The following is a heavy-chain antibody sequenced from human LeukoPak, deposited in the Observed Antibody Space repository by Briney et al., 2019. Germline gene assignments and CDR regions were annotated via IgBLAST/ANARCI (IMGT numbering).Heavy chain of an antibody. CDR3: AKGWMFGELLNS. Sequence: GGSLRLSCAASGFSFSSYAMSWVRQAPGKGLEWVSGLSGGGSTYYADSVKGRFTISRDNSKNTLYLQMNSLRVDDTAVYYCAKGWMFGELLNSWGQGTLVTVSS. J-gene: IGHJ5*01. CDR2: LSGGGST. V-gene: IGHV3-23*01. D-gene: IGHD3-10*02. CDR1: GFSFSSYA.